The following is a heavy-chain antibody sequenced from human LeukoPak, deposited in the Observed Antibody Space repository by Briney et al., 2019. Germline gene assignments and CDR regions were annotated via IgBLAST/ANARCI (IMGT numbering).Heavy chain of an antibody. CDR2: IYTSGST. V-gene: IGHV4-4*07. CDR3: ARDLRPGYSIVDRNAFDI. CDR1: GCSISSYY. D-gene: IGHD6-13*01. Sequence: SETLSLTCSVSGCSISSYYWSWIRQPAGKGLEWIGRIYTSGSTNYNPSLKSRVTMSVDTSKNQYSLKLSSVTAADTAVYYCARDLRPGYSIVDRNAFDIWGQGTMVTVSS. J-gene: IGHJ3*02.